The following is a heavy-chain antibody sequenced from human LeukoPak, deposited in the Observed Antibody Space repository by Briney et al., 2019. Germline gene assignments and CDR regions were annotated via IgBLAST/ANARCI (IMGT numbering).Heavy chain of an antibody. CDR2: INHSRST. D-gene: IGHD5-24*01. CDR1: GGSFSGYY. J-gene: IGHJ6*02. Sequence: SETLSLTCAVYGGSFSGYYWSWIRQPPRKGLEWIGEINHSRSTNYNPSLKSRVTISVDTSKNQFSLKLSSVTAADTAVYYCARGRVRRDGYNHNYYYYYGMDVWGQGTTVTVSS. V-gene: IGHV4-34*01. CDR3: ARGRVRRDGYNHNYYYYYGMDV.